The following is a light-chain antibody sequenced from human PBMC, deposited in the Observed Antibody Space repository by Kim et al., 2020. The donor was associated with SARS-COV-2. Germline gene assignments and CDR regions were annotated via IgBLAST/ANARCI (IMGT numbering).Light chain of an antibody. J-gene: IGKJ1*01. Sequence: ASVGDRVTITCRASQGISSYLAWYQQKAGKVPKLLIYAASALQSGVPSRFRGSGSGTDFTLTISSLQPEDVATYYCQRYNRVPWTFGQGTKVDIK. CDR3: QRYNRVPWT. CDR2: AAS. V-gene: IGKV1-27*01. CDR1: QGISSY.